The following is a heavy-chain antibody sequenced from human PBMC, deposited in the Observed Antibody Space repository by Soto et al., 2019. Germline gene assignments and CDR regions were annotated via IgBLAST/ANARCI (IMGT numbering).Heavy chain of an antibody. V-gene: IGHV1-69*02. CDR2: INPILSMS. J-gene: IGHJ4*02. CDR1: GDAFSFYT. D-gene: IGHD3-10*01. Sequence: QVHLVQSGTEVKKPGSSVRVSCKASGDAFSFYTINWVRQAPGLGLEWMGRINPILSMSNYAQKFQGRVTIPADKSTSTAYMDLSSLRSEDTAMYYCATSYGSGYRAFDYWGQGALVTVSS. CDR3: ATSYGSGYRAFDY.